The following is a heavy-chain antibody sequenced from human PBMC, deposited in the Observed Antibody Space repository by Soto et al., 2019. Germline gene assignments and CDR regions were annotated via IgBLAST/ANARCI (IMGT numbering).Heavy chain of an antibody. Sequence: ASVKVSCKASGYTFTGDYMHWVRQAPGQGLEWMGWINPNSGGTNYAQKFQGRVTMTRDTSISTAYMELSRLRSDDTAVYYCAILYYDILTGPVDYWGQGTLVTVSS. D-gene: IGHD3-9*01. V-gene: IGHV1-2*02. J-gene: IGHJ4*02. CDR3: AILYYDILTGPVDY. CDR2: INPNSGGT. CDR1: GYTFTGDY.